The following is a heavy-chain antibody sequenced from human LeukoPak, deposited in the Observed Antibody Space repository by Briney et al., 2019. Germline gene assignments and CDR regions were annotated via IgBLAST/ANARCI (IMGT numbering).Heavy chain of an antibody. CDR1: GFTFSSYA. Sequence: PGGSLRLSCAASGFTFSSYAMSWVRQAPGKGLEWVGRIKSKTDGGAIDYAAPVKGRFTISRDDSKNTLYLQMNSLQTEDTGIYYCTSTTAFVLVRGVIRSYNYDGMDVWGQGTTVTVSS. CDR2: IKSKTDGGAI. D-gene: IGHD3-10*01. V-gene: IGHV3-15*01. J-gene: IGHJ6*02. CDR3: TSTTAFVLVRGVIRSYNYDGMDV.